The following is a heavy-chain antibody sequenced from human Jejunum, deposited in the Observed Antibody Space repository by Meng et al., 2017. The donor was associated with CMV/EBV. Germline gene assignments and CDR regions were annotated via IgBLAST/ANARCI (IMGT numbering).Heavy chain of an antibody. V-gene: IGHV4-59*01. CDR2: IYYSGST. Sequence: CTVSGGSISSYYWSWIRQPPGKGLEWMGYIYYSGSTKYNPSLKSRVTISVDTSKNQFSLKLSSVTAADTAVYYCARGPPRLGFEHWGQGTRVTVSS. J-gene: IGHJ4*02. CDR1: GGSISSYY. CDR3: ARGPPRLGFEH.